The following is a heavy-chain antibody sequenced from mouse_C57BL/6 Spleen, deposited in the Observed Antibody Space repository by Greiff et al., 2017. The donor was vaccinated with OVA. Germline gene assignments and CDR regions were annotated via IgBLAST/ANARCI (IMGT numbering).Heavy chain of an antibody. J-gene: IGHJ2*01. V-gene: IGHV1-81*01. CDR2: IDPTSGNT. CDR1: GYTFTSYG. D-gene: IGHD2-12*01. Sequence: VQLQQSGAELARPGASVKLSCKASGYTFTSYGISWVKQRTGQGLEWIGEIDPTSGNTYYNKKFKGKATLTADKSSSTACMELRSLTSEDSAVYFCASAHCYSVDYWGQGTTLTVSS. CDR3: ASAHCYSVDY.